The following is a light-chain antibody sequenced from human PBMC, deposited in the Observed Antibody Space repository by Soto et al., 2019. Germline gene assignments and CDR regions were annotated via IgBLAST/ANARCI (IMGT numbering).Light chain of an antibody. CDR1: ESISNW. CDR2: HAS. CDR3: QQLNSYPYT. Sequence: IQLTQSPTTLPASVGDRVTLTCRASESISNWLAWYQQRPGTAPKLLIYHASILETAVPSRFSGNGSGTEFTLTISSLQPGDFATYYCQQLNSYPYTFGQGTKLEIK. V-gene: IGKV1-5*01. J-gene: IGKJ2*01.